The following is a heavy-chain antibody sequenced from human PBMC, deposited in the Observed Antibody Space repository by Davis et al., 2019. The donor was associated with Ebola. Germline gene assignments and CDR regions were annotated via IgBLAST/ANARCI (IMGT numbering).Heavy chain of an antibody. CDR3: ARAPDGGYYYYGMDV. Sequence: ASVQVSCKASGYTFTSYDINWVRQATGQGLEWMGWMNPNSGNTGYAQKFQGRVTMTRNTSISTAYMELSSLRSEDTAVYYCARAPDGGYYYYGMDVWGQGTTVTVSS. J-gene: IGHJ6*02. CDR1: GYTFTSYD. CDR2: MNPNSGNT. D-gene: IGHD1-14*01. V-gene: IGHV1-8*01.